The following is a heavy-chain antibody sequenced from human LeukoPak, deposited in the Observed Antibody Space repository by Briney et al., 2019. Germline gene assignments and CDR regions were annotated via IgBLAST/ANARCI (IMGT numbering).Heavy chain of an antibody. CDR2: VKEDGSEK. CDR3: ARDDSTGYLYFDH. D-gene: IGHD3-22*01. J-gene: IGHJ4*02. Sequence: PGGSLRLSCVASGFTFSNYWMSWVRQAPGEGLEWVANVKEDGSEKYYVDSVKGRFTISRDNAKNSLYLQMNSLRAEDTAVYYCARDDSTGYLYFDHWGQGTLVTVSS. V-gene: IGHV3-7*05. CDR1: GFTFSNYW.